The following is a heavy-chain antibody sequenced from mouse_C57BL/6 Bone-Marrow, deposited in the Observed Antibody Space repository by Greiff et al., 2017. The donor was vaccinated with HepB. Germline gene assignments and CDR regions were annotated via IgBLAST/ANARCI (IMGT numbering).Heavy chain of an antibody. J-gene: IGHJ3*01. D-gene: IGHD1-1*01. Sequence: QVHVKQSGAELARPGASVKLSCKASGYTFTSYGISWVKQRTGQGLEWIGEIYPRSGNTYYNEKFKGKATLTADKSSSTAYMELRSLTSEDSAVYFCYYYPAWFAYWGQGTLVTVTA. V-gene: IGHV1-81*01. CDR1: GYTFTSYG. CDR3: YYYPAWFAY. CDR2: IYPRSGNT.